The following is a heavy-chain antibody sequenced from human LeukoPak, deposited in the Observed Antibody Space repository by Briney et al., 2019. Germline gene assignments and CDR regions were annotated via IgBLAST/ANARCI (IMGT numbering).Heavy chain of an antibody. CDR2: IYYSGST. CDR1: GGSISSYY. CDR3: ARLRLRVPAALYFDY. J-gene: IGHJ4*02. Sequence: ETLSLTCTVSGGSISSYYWSWIRQPPGKGLEWIGYIYYSGSTNYNPSLKSQVTISVDTSKNQFSLKLSSVTAADTAVYYCARLRLRVPAALYFDYWGQGTLVTVSS. D-gene: IGHD2-2*01. V-gene: IGHV4-59*08.